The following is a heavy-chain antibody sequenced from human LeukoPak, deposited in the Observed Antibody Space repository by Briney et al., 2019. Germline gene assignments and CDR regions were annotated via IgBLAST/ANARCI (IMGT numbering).Heavy chain of an antibody. CDR2: IYHGGST. V-gene: IGHV4-30-2*01. D-gene: IGHD3-3*01. Sequence: SETLSLTCTVSGGSISSGYFWSWIRQPPGKGLEWIGYIYHGGSTSYSPSLESRVTISVDRSNNQFSLRLSSVTAAGTAVYYCAKGGLTISGVAIMAYFMDVWGKGTTVTVS. CDR1: GGSISSGYF. CDR3: AKGGLTISGVAIMAYFMDV. J-gene: IGHJ6*03.